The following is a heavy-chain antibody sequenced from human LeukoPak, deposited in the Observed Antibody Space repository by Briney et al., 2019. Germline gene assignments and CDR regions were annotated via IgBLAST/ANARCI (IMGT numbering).Heavy chain of an antibody. CDR1: GFTFSSYA. CDR3: AKKYSTGLDP. D-gene: IGHD1-26*01. J-gene: IGHJ5*02. V-gene: IGHV3-23*01. CDR2: ISGSGSNT. Sequence: PGGSLRLSCAASGFTFSSYAMSWVRQAPGKGLEWVSDISGSGSNTYYADSVKGRFTISRGNSKNTLYLQMNSLRVEDTAVYYCAKKYSTGLDPWGQGTLVTVSS.